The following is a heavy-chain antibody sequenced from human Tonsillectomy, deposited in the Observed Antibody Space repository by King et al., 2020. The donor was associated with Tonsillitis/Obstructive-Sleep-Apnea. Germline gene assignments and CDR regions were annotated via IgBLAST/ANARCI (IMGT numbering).Heavy chain of an antibody. CDR3: ARVVYETNANKFDY. J-gene: IGHJ4*02. CDR2: ISDSGVYT. Sequence: VQLVESGGGLVQPGGSLRLSCAASAFTFPNYAMTWVRQAPGKGLEWVSCISDSGVYTYYADSVKGRFTISRDNHKNTVSLQMNSLRAEDTAVYYCARVVYETNANKFDYWGQGTLVAVSS. D-gene: IGHD2-8*02. V-gene: IGHV3-23*04. CDR1: AFTFPNYA.